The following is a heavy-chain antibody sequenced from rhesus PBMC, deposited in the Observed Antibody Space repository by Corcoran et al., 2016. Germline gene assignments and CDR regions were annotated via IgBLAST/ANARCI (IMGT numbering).Heavy chain of an antibody. Sequence: QLQLQESGPGLVKPSETLSLTCAVSGGSISSSYWIWIRQAPGKGLEWIGYIYGSGRTTNYNPSLKSRITLSVDTSKNQLSLKLSSVTAADTAVYYCARVGLGPNRFDVWGAGVLVTVSS. CDR2: IYGSGRTT. J-gene: IGHJ5-1*01. CDR3: ARVGLGPNRFDV. D-gene: IGHD2-21*01. CDR1: GGSISSSY. V-gene: IGHV4-169*01.